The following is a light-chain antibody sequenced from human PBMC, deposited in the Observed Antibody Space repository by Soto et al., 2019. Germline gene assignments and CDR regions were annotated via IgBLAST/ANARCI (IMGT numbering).Light chain of an antibody. J-gene: IGKJ4*01. V-gene: IGKV3-11*01. Sequence: EIVLTQSPATLSLSPGERATLSCRASQSVSRFLAWYQHKPGHAPRLLIYDTSNRATGIPARFSGSGSGTDFTLTISSLEPEDFAVYYCQQRYNWPPLTFGGGTKVEIK. CDR2: DTS. CDR3: QQRYNWPPLT. CDR1: QSVSRF.